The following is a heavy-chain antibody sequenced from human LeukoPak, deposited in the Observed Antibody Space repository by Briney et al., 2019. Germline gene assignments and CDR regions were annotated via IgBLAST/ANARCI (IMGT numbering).Heavy chain of an antibody. Sequence: PGGSLRLSCAASGFTFSSYAMSWVRQAPGKGLEWVSAISGSGGSTYYADSVKGRFPISRDNSKNTLYLQMNSLRAEDTAVYYCAKPVSSGSYGFDYWGQGTLVTVSS. CDR1: GFTFSSYA. CDR2: ISGSGGST. J-gene: IGHJ4*02. D-gene: IGHD3-10*01. V-gene: IGHV3-23*01. CDR3: AKPVSSGSYGFDY.